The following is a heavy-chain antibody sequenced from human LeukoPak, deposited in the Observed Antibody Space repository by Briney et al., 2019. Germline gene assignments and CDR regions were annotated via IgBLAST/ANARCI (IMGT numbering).Heavy chain of an antibody. D-gene: IGHD1-26*01. J-gene: IGHJ5*02. CDR3: ARHLGEGTYPMDR. V-gene: IGHV4-59*08. CDR2: IHISGKT. Sequence: SETLSLTCTVSGASITDYYWSWIRQTPEMGLEYIGYIHISGKTYNDPSLKGRVTVSLDTSQNQFSLKLTSVTAADTAVYFCARHLGEGTYPMDRWGQGILVTVSS. CDR1: GASITDYY.